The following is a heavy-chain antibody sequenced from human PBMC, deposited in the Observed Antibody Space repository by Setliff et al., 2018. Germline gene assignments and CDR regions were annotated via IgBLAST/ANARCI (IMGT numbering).Heavy chain of an antibody. V-gene: IGHV5-51*01. CDR3: TRHEDRNKCTSSSCYRENDAFDV. CDR1: GYSFTSYW. CDR2: IYPGDSDT. D-gene: IGHD2-2*01. Sequence: PGESLKISCKGSGYSFTSYWIGWVRQMPGKGLEWMGVIYPGDSDTRYSPSFQGQVTISADKSINTAYLQWSSLKASDTAIYYCTRHEDRNKCTSSSCYRENDAFDVWGQGAVVTVSS. J-gene: IGHJ3*01.